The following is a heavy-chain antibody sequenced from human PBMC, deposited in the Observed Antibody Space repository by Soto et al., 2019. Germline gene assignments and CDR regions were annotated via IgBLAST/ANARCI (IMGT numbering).Heavy chain of an antibody. V-gene: IGHV1-69*13. D-gene: IGHD6-19*01. J-gene: IGHJ6*02. Sequence: SVKVSCKASGGAFSSYAISWGRQAPGEGLEWMGGIIPIFGTANYAQKFQGRVTITADESTSTAYMELSSLRSEDTAVYYCARIVPSSGWYDEYYYGMEVWGQGTTVTLSS. CDR3: ARIVPSSGWYDEYYYGMEV. CDR1: GGAFSSYA. CDR2: IIPIFGTA.